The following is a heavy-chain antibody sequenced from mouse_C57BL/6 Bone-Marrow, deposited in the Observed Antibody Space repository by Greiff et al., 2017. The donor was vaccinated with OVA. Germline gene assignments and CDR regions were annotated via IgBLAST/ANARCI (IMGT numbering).Heavy chain of an antibody. J-gene: IGHJ3*01. V-gene: IGHV2-5*01. CDR1: GFSLPSYG. D-gene: IGHD2-3*01. CDR2: IWRGGST. CDR3: AKNSDYDGYYGFAY. Sequence: VKLMESGPGLVQPSQRLSITCTVSGFSLPSYGVHWVRQSPGKGLEWLGVIWRGGSTDYNAAFMSRLSITKDNSKSQVFFKMNSLQADDTAIYYCAKNSDYDGYYGFAYWGQGTLVTVSA.